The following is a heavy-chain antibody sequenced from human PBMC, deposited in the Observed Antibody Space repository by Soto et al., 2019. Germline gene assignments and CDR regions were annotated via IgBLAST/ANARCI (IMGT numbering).Heavy chain of an antibody. CDR2: IDWDDDK. D-gene: IGHD1-1*01. CDR1: GFSLSTSGMC. Sequence: SGPTLVNPTQTLTLTCTFSGFSLSTSGMCVSWIRQPPGKALEWLARIDWDDDKYYSTSLKTRLTISKDTSKNQVVLTMTNMDPVDTATYYCARILPGHNEHYMDVWGKGTTVTVSS. V-gene: IGHV2-70*11. J-gene: IGHJ6*03. CDR3: ARILPGHNEHYMDV.